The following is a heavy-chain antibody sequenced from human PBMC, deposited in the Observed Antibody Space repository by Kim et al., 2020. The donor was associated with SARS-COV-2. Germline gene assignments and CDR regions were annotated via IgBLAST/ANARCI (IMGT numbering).Heavy chain of an antibody. Sequence: SETLSLTCTVSGDSLRGSGDYWVLGWIRQPPGKGLYWIGNIYSTGSTYYSPSLKSRVTMSADTSKNQFSLSLSSVTAADTAFYYCARIYSSYHYMDVWG. V-gene: IGHV4-39*01. J-gene: IGHJ6*03. CDR1: GDSLRGSGDY. CDR2: IYSTGST. CDR3: ARIYSSYHYMDV.